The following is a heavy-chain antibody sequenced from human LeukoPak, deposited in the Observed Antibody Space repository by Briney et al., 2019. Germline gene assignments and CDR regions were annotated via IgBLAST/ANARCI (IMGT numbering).Heavy chain of an antibody. CDR3: ARWPTLSAFDI. CDR1: GGSISSSSYY. J-gene: IGHJ3*02. V-gene: IGHV4-39*07. Sequence: SETLSLTCTVSGGSISSSSYYWGWIRQPPGKGLEWIGSIYYSGSTYYNPSLKSRVTISVDTSKNQFSLKLSSVAAADTAVYYCARWPTLSAFDIWGQGTMVTVSS. CDR2: IYYSGST.